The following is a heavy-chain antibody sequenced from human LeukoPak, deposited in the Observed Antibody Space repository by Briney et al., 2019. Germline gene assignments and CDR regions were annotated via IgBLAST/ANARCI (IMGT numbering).Heavy chain of an antibody. CDR2: ISRSRSYI. Sequence: GGSLRLSCAAPGSTFRNYGINWFRQAPGKGLEWAPSISRSRSYIYYADSVKGRFTISRDNAKNSLYLQMNSLRAEDTAMYYCARWDSSGFWRGYTYYFDYWGQGTLVTVSS. J-gene: IGHJ4*02. D-gene: IGHD3-3*01. V-gene: IGHV3-21*01. CDR3: ARWDSSGFWRGYTYYFDY. CDR1: GSTFRNYG.